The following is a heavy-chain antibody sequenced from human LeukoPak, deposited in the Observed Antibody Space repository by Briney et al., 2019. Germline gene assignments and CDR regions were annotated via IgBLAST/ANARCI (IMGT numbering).Heavy chain of an antibody. Sequence: ASVKVSCKASGYTFTSYGISWVRQAPGQGLEWMGWISAYNGNTNYAQKLQGRVTMTTDTSTSTAYMELRSPRSDDTAVYYCARELTPYGSGSYAAYWGQGTLVTVSS. CDR2: ISAYNGNT. V-gene: IGHV1-18*04. D-gene: IGHD3-10*01. CDR1: GYTFTSYG. J-gene: IGHJ4*02. CDR3: ARELTPYGSGSYAAY.